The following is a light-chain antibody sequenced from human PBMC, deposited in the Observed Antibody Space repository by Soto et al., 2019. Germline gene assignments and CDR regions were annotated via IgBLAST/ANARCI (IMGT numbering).Light chain of an antibody. J-gene: IGKJ1*01. CDR3: QQYNSYSRT. CDR2: DAS. V-gene: IGKV1-13*02. Sequence: AIQLTQSPSSLSASVGDRVTITCRASQGISSALAWYQQKPGKATKLLIYDASSLESGVPSRFSGIGSGTEFNLNISSLQPDDFATYYCQQYNSYSRTFGQGTKVHI. CDR1: QGISSA.